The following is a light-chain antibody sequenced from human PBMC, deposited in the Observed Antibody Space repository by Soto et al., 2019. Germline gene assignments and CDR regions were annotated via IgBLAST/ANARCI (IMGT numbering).Light chain of an antibody. CDR1: GSYIF. Sequence: QSALTQPASVSGSPGQSITISCTVGSYIFVSWYQQHPGKAPKVLIYEVSKRPSGVSDRFSGSKSGNTASLTISGLQAEDEADYYCCSDAGRSTYVFGTGTKLTVL. J-gene: IGLJ1*01. CDR2: EVS. V-gene: IGLV2-23*02. CDR3: CSDAGRSTYV.